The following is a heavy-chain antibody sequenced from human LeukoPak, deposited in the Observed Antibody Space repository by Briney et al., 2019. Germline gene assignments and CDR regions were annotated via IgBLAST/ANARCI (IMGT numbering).Heavy chain of an antibody. D-gene: IGHD2-2*02. J-gene: IGHJ4*02. CDR1: GFTFSSYW. CDR2: IKQDGSEK. V-gene: IGHV3-7*01. CDR3: ARERSVVPAAISGEIDY. Sequence: SGGSLRLSCAASGFTFSSYWMSWVRQAPGKGLEWVANIKQDGSEKNYVDSVKGRFTISRDNAKNSLYLQMSSLRAEDTAVYYCARERSVVPAAISGEIDYWGQGTLVTVSS.